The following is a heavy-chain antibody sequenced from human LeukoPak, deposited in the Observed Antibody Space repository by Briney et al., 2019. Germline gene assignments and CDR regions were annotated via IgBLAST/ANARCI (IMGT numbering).Heavy chain of an antibody. Sequence: SETLSLTCTVSGGSIGTSYWSWIRQPPWKGQEWIAYIYYNGNTNYNPSLMSRVTISVDTSKSQFSLKLSSVTAADTAVYYCAKGAYGAGSYLFEYWGQGTLVTVSS. CDR3: AKGAYGAGSYLFEY. CDR1: GGSIGTSY. D-gene: IGHD3-10*01. CDR2: IYYNGNT. V-gene: IGHV4-59*01. J-gene: IGHJ4*02.